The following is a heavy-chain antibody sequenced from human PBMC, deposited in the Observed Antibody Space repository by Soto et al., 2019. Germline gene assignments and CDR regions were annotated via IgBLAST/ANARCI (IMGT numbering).Heavy chain of an antibody. CDR2: INENGAR. CDR1: GFIFSSYA. J-gene: IGHJ5*02. Sequence: GGSLRLSCEASGFIFSSYAMGWVRQAPGKGLEWVSSINENGARKYADSVKGRFTISRDNSKKTVYLQMNSLRVDDAAIYYCAKDSRSYSSGLNWFDPWGQGTLVTVSS. CDR3: AKDSRSYSSGLNWFDP. D-gene: IGHD6-19*01. V-gene: IGHV3-23*01.